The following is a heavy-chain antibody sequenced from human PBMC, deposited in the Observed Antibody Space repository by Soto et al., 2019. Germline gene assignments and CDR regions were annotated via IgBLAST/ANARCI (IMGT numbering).Heavy chain of an antibody. D-gene: IGHD3-22*01. Sequence: LRLSCAASGFTFSSYAMSWVRQAPGKGLEWVSAISGSGGSTYYADSVKGRFTISRDNSKNTLYLQMNSLRAEDTAVYYCAKDGSYDSSGYYDYWGQGTLVTVSS. CDR3: AKDGSYDSSGYYDY. V-gene: IGHV3-23*01. CDR2: ISGSGGST. CDR1: GFTFSSYA. J-gene: IGHJ4*02.